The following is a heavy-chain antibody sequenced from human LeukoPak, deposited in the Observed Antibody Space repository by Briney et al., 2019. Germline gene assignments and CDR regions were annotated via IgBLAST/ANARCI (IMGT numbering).Heavy chain of an antibody. D-gene: IGHD2/OR15-2a*01. V-gene: IGHV3-30*18. CDR2: IAHDGSTK. CDR1: GFTFSCYG. CDR3: AKEPLEYVRGWYFYD. Sequence: GGSLRLSCAASGFTFSCYGMHWVRQAPGKGLEWLGVIAHDGSTKYYADSVKGRLTLSRDNPNNTLYLQINSLRDDDTAIYYCAKEPLEYVRGWYFYDWGQGTLVTVSS. J-gene: IGHJ4*02.